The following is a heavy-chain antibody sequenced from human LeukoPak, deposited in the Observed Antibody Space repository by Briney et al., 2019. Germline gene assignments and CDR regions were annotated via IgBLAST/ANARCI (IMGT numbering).Heavy chain of an antibody. D-gene: IGHD4-17*01. V-gene: IGHV1-8*01. Sequence: GASVKVSCKASGYTFTSYDINWVRQATGQGLEWMGWMNPNSGNTGYAQKFQGRVTMTRNTSLSTAYMELSSLRSEDTAVYYCARLRDNYYYMDVWGKGTTVTISS. J-gene: IGHJ6*03. CDR1: GYTFTSYD. CDR2: MNPNSGNT. CDR3: ARLRDNYYYMDV.